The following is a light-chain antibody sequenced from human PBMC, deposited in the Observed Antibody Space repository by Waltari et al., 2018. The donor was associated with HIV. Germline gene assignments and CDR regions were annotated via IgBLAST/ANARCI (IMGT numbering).Light chain of an antibody. J-gene: IGLJ3*02. V-gene: IGLV1-51*01. CDR1: SPNFGSGF. CDR2: DNT. Sequence: QSVLTQPPSVSAAPGQKVTLSCSGISPNFGSGFVSWYQHLPGAAPRLLIYDNTKRRSWMSDRFSGSQSGTAATLGITGRQTGDEADYYCGTWDSSVGAAVFGGGTRLTVL. CDR3: GTWDSSVGAAV.